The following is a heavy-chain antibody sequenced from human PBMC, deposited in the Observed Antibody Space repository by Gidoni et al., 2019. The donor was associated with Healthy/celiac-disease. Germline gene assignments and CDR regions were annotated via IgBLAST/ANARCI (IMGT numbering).Heavy chain of an antibody. Sequence: EVQLLESGGGLVQPGGSLRLSCAASGFTFSSYAMGWVRQAPGKGLEWVSAIGGSGGSTYYADSVKGRFTISRDNSKNTLYLQMNSLRAEDTAVYYCAKFRNMMPVFDAFDIWGQGTMVTVSS. CDR2: IGGSGGST. V-gene: IGHV3-23*01. D-gene: IGHD3-16*01. CDR1: GFTFSSYA. CDR3: AKFRNMMPVFDAFDI. J-gene: IGHJ3*02.